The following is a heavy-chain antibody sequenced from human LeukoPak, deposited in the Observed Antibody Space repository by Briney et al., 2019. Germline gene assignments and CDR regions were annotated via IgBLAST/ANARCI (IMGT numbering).Heavy chain of an antibody. CDR1: GYTLTELS. CDR3: ATAPAVYSSGWYAGY. J-gene: IGHJ4*02. Sequence: GASVKVSCKVSGYTLTELSMHWVRQAPGKGLEWMGGFDPEDGETIYAQKFQGRVTMTEDTSTDTAYTELSSLRSEDTAVYYCATAPAVYSSGWYAGYWGQGTLVTVSS. V-gene: IGHV1-24*01. CDR2: FDPEDGET. D-gene: IGHD6-19*01.